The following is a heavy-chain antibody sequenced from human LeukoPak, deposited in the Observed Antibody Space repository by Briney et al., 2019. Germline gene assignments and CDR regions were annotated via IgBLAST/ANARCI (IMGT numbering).Heavy chain of an antibody. CDR1: GGSISSSSYY. Sequence: SETLSLTCTVSGGSISSSSYYWGWIRQPPGKGLEWIGSIYYSGSTYYNPSLKSRVTISVDTSKNQFSLKLSSVTAADTAVYYCAREIAAAGGNYFDYWGQGTLVTVSS. J-gene: IGHJ4*02. CDR2: IYYSGST. D-gene: IGHD6-13*01. V-gene: IGHV4-39*07. CDR3: AREIAAAGGNYFDY.